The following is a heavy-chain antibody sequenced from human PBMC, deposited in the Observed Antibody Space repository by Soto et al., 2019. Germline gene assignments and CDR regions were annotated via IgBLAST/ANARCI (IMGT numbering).Heavy chain of an antibody. CDR3: ARPPYYYDSSGYQGY. CDR1: GFTFSDYY. Sequence: GSLRLSCAASGFTFSDYYMYWIRQAPGKGLEWVSYISSSGSTIYYADSVKGRFTISRDNAKNSLYLQMNSLRAEDTAVYYCARPPYYYDSSGYQGYWGQGTLVTVSS. D-gene: IGHD3-22*01. CDR2: ISSSGSTI. J-gene: IGHJ4*02. V-gene: IGHV3-11*01.